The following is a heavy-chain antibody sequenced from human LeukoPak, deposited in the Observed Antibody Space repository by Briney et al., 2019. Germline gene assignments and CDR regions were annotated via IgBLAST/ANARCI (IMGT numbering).Heavy chain of an antibody. CDR1: GFSFSTYW. D-gene: IGHD3-3*01. CDR3: ARDITYYDFWSGYLPQYYFDY. Sequence: GGSLRLSCAASGFSFSTYWMSWVRQAPGKGLEWVANIKQDGSEKYYVDSVKGRFTISRDNAKNSLYLQMNSLRAEDTAIYYCARDITYYDFWSGYLPQYYFDYWGQGTLVTVSS. J-gene: IGHJ4*02. V-gene: IGHV3-7*01. CDR2: IKQDGSEK.